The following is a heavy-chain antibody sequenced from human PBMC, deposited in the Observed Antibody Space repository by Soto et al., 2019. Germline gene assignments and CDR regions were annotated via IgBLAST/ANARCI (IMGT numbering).Heavy chain of an antibody. D-gene: IGHD3-10*01. CDR3: ARWTGEKKLTHPFSDFDL. J-gene: IGHJ2*01. CDR2: IYYNGSD. Sequence: SETLSLTCTVSVVSITTSSSYWVWIRQPPGKGLEWIASIYYNGSDYYNPSLKSRFAISVDTSKNQFYLNMKSVTDADAALYYCARWTGEKKLTHPFSDFDLWGRGTLVPVSS. V-gene: IGHV4-39*01. CDR1: VVSITTSSSY.